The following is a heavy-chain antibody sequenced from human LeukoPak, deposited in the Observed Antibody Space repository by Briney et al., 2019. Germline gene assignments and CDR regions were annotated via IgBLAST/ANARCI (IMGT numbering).Heavy chain of an antibody. CDR3: ARVFYYYYYMDV. J-gene: IGHJ6*03. V-gene: IGHV4-59*11. Sequence: SETLSLTCTVSGGSISSHYWSWIRQPPGKGLEWIGYIYYSGSTNCNPSLKSRVTISVDTSKNQFSLKLSSVTAADTAVYYCARVFYYYYYMDVWGKGTTVTVSS. CDR2: IYYSGST. CDR1: GGSISSHY.